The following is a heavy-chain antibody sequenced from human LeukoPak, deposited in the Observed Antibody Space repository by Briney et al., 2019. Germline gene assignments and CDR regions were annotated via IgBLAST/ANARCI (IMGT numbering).Heavy chain of an antibody. CDR3: ARGRPYRDAFDI. V-gene: IGHV1-8*01. J-gene: IGHJ3*02. CDR1: GYTFTSYD. CDR2: MNPNSGNT. D-gene: IGHD1-26*01. Sequence: GASVKVSCKASGYTFTSYDINWVRQATGQGLEWMGWMNPNSGNTGYAQKFQGRVTMTRNTSISTAYMKLSSLRSEDTAVYYCARGRPYRDAFDIWGQGTMVTVSS.